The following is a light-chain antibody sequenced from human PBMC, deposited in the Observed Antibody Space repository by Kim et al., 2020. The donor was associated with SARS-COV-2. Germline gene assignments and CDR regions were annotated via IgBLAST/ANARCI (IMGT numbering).Light chain of an antibody. CDR2: GNN. J-gene: IGLJ3*02. CDR1: GPNIGSET. Sequence: GEMETNVCSGNGPNIGSETVNGYQQLSGAAPKLLFYGNNQRPSGAPDRFSDSNSGTSASLAGGGVQSEDEADYDCAAWDDSLNGWVFGGGTQLTVL. CDR3: AAWDDSLNGWV. V-gene: IGLV1-44*01.